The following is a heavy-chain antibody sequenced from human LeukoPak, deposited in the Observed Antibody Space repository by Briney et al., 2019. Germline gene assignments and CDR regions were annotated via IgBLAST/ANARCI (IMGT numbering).Heavy chain of an antibody. J-gene: IGHJ4*02. CDR3: ARRGADDCGDYGFDY. CDR2: IFYRGST. Sequence: PSETLSLTCTVSGGSISSYYWSWIRQPPGKGLEWIWYIFYRGSTNYNPSLKSRVTISIDTSKNQFSLKLSSVTAADTAVYYCARRGADDCGDYGFDYWGQGTLVTVSS. D-gene: IGHD4-17*01. V-gene: IGHV4-59*08. CDR1: GGSISSYY.